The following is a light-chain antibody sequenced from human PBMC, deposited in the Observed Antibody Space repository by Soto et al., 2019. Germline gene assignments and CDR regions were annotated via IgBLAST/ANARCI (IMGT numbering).Light chain of an antibody. J-gene: IGKJ1*01. V-gene: IGKV3-11*01. CDR2: DAS. CDR3: KKRTNWPWK. CDR1: QSVSNY. Sequence: EIVLTQSPGTLSFSPVDRATLSFMASQSVSNYLAWYQQKPGQAPRLLIYDASKRATGIPARVSGSGSGKDFTITIRSIETEDFAVYYCKKRTNWPWKFGKGPKVAIK.